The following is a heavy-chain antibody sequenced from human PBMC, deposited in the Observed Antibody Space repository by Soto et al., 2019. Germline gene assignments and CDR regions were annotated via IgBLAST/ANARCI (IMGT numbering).Heavy chain of an antibody. Sequence: QVQLVQSGAEVKKPGSSVKVSCKASGGTFSSYAISWVRQAPGQGLEWMGGIIPIFGTANYAQKVQGRVTVTANKSTSTAYVELSSLLSEDTAVYYCATLGGTAMVKIDSWGQGNLVTVSS. CDR3: ATLGGTAMVKIDS. CDR2: IIPIFGTA. CDR1: GGTFSSYA. V-gene: IGHV1-69*06. D-gene: IGHD5-18*01. J-gene: IGHJ4*02.